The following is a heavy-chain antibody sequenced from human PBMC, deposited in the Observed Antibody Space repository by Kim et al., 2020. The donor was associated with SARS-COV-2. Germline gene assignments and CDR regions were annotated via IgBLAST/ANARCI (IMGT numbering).Heavy chain of an antibody. D-gene: IGHD3-10*01. V-gene: IGHV4-39*01. CDR3: ARSARYGSAIDY. Sequence: YYTPSLKSRVTISVDTSKNQFSLKLSSVTAADTAVYYCARSARYGSAIDYWGQGTLVTVSS. J-gene: IGHJ4*02.